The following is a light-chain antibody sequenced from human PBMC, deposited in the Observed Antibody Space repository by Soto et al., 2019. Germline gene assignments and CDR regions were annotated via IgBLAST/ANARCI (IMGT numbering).Light chain of an antibody. CDR1: QSVNNNY. CDR3: QHYGSSRT. Sequence: EIVLTQSPGTLSFSPGEIATLSFRAIQSVNNNYLAWHQQKPGQAPRLLILGASSRATGIPGRFSGSGSGTDFTLTISRVEPEDFAVYYCQHYGSSRTSGQGPKVDIK. V-gene: IGKV3-20*01. CDR2: GAS. J-gene: IGKJ1*01.